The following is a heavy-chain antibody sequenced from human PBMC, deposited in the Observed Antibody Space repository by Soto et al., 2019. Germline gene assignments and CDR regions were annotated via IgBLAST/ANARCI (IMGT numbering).Heavy chain of an antibody. Sequence: PGESLKISCKGSGYSFTSYWIGWVRQMPGKGLEWMGIIYPGDSDTRYSPSFQGQVTISADKSISTAYLQWSSLKASDTAMYYCSIHLPDIVVVPAPAYYYMDVWGKGTTVTVSS. CDR3: SIHLPDIVVVPAPAYYYMDV. D-gene: IGHD2-2*01. CDR2: IYPGDSDT. J-gene: IGHJ6*03. V-gene: IGHV5-51*01. CDR1: GYSFTSYW.